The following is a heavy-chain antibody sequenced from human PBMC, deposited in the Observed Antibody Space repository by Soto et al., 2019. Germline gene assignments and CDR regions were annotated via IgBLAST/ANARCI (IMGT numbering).Heavy chain of an antibody. CDR1: GFTFGSNP. V-gene: IGHV3-30*18. CDR2: ISYDGINK. Sequence: GGSLSLSFEAFGFTFGSNPMHWDRQPPGKGLEWVAFISYDGINKYYADSVKGRFTISRDNSKNTVYLQMNSLRPEDTAVYYCAKGRATCYAIDYWGEG. D-gene: IGHD2-2*01. J-gene: IGHJ4*02. CDR3: AKGRATCYAIDY.